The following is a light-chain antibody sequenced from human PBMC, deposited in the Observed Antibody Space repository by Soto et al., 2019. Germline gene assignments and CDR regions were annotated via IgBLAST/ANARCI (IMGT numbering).Light chain of an antibody. CDR3: ATWDDDLYTPI. J-gene: IGLJ2*01. CDR1: SSNIESNW. Sequence: QTVVTQAPSVSGTPGQRVTISCSGSSSNIESNWVYWYQQLPGTAPKLLIYNNTQRPSGGPDRFSGSKSGTSASLAITGLRSDDEADYYCATWDDDLYTPIIGGGTKLTVL. CDR2: NNT. V-gene: IGLV1-47*02.